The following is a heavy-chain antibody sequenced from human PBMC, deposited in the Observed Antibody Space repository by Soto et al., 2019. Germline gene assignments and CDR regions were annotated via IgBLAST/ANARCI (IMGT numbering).Heavy chain of an antibody. V-gene: IGHV3-23*01. D-gene: IGHD6-19*01. CDR2: ISGSGDST. J-gene: IGHJ4*02. Sequence: PGGSLRLSCAASGFTFSTYAMNWVRQAPGKGLEWVSGISGSGDSTYYADSVKGRFTVSRDNSKNTLYLQMNSLSAEDTAVFYCAKERSSGWSFDYWGREPWSPSPQ. CDR3: AKERSSGWSFDY. CDR1: GFTFSTYA.